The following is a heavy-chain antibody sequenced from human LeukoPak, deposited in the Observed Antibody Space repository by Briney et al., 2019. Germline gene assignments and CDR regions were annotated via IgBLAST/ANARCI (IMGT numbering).Heavy chain of an antibody. CDR1: GFTFSSYW. CDR3: ARRRQNTAMFDY. D-gene: IGHD5-18*01. V-gene: IGHV3-7*01. J-gene: IGHJ4*02. Sequence: PGGSLRLSCAASGFTFSSYWRSWVRQAPGKGLEWVTNIKEDGSEKYYVDSAKGRFTISRDNAKNSLYLQMNSLRAEDTAVYYCARRRQNTAMFDYWGQGTLVTVSS. CDR2: IKEDGSEK.